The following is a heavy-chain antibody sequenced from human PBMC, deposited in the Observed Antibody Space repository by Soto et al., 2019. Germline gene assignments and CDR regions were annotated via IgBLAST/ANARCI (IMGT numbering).Heavy chain of an antibody. CDR3: ARVPPEVEYSTFSGYFDY. D-gene: IGHD6-6*01. CDR1: GGSISSYY. V-gene: IGHV4-59*01. CDR2: IYYSGST. Sequence: TSETLSLTCTVSGGSISSYYWSWIRQPPGKRLEWIGYIYYSGSTNYNPSLKSRVTISVDTSKNQFSLKLSSVTAADTAVYYCARVPPEVEYSTFSGYFDYWGQGTLVTVS. J-gene: IGHJ4*02.